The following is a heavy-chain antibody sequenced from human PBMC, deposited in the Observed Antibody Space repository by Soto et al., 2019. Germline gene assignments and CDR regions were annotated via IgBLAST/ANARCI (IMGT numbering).Heavy chain of an antibody. CDR2: VFYSGTT. J-gene: IGHJ4*02. CDR3: AKVPLPSLAVADVYYFDY. V-gene: IGHV4-61*01. D-gene: IGHD6-19*01. Sequence: PSETLSLTCTVSGGSVSSGRYYWSWLRPPPGKGLEWIGYVFYSGTTRYNPSLNSLVTISVDTYKNQFSPKLTPVTAADTAMYYCAKVPLPSLAVADVYYFDYWGQGTLVTVSS. CDR1: GGSVSSGRYY.